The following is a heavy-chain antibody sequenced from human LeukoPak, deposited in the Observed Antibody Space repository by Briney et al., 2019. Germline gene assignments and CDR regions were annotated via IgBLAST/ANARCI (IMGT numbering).Heavy chain of an antibody. CDR2: IDNDAYSS. V-gene: IGHV3-74*01. CDR1: GFPFRSYW. J-gene: IGHJ6*04. Sequence: GGSLRLSCAAPGFPFRSYWMHWVRQAPGKGLVWVARIDNDAYSSVYADSVKGRFTISRDNAKNSLYLQMNSLRAEDTAVYYCAELGITMIGGVWGKGTTVTISS. D-gene: IGHD3-10*02. CDR3: AELGITMIGGV.